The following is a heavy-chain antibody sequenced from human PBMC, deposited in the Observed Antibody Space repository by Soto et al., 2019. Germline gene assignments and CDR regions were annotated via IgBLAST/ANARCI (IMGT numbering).Heavy chain of an antibody. J-gene: IGHJ4*02. CDR1: GFTFSSYA. CDR2: ISGSGGST. D-gene: IGHD3-10*01. Sequence: GGSLRLSCAASGFTFSSYAMSWVRQAPGKGLEWVSAISGSGGSTYYADSVKGRFSISRDNSKNTLYLQMNSLRAEDTAVYYCAAYYYGSGSYDYWGQGTLVTVSS. V-gene: IGHV3-23*01. CDR3: AAYYYGSGSYDY.